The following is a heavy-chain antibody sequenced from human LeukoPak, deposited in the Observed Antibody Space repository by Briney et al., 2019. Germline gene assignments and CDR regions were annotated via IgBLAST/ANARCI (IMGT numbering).Heavy chain of an antibody. V-gene: IGHV3-66*01. CDR3: ARGSCGGDCYYYYYGMDV. Sequence: GGSLRLSCAASGFTVSNNFLSWVRQAPGKGLEWVSLIYGGGGTYYADSVKGRFTIPRDNSKNTLYLQMNSLRAEDSAVYYCARGSCGGDCYYYYYGMDVWALGTTVTVSS. CDR1: GFTVSNNF. J-gene: IGHJ6*02. CDR2: IYGGGGT. D-gene: IGHD2-21*02.